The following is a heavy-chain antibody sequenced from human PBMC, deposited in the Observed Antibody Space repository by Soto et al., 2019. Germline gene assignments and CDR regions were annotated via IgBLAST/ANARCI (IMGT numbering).Heavy chain of an antibody. CDR3: LLSGYEEDY. D-gene: IGHD5-12*01. Sequence: QVQLVESGGGVVQPGRSLRLSCSASGFTFSSYDMHWVRQAPGKGLEWVAFISYDGSNKYYVDSVKGRFNISRDNSKNTLYLQMNRLRGEDTAVYYCLLSGYEEDYWGQGTLVTVSS. V-gene: IGHV3-30*03. CDR1: GFTFSSYD. J-gene: IGHJ4*02. CDR2: ISYDGSNK.